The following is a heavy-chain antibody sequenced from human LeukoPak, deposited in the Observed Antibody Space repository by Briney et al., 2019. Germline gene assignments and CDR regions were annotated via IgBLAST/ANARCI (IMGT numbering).Heavy chain of an antibody. Sequence: GGSLRLSCAASGFTFSSYGMHWVRQAPGKGLEWVAFIRYDGSNKYYADSVKGRFTISRDNSKNTLYLQMNSLRAEDTAVYYCAKEDYDFDAFDIWGQGTMVTVSS. V-gene: IGHV3-30*02. CDR3: AKEDYDFDAFDI. CDR2: IRYDGSNK. D-gene: IGHD3-22*01. J-gene: IGHJ3*02. CDR1: GFTFSSYG.